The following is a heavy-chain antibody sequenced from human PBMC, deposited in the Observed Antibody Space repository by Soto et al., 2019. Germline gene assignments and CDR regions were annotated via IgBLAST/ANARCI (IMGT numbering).Heavy chain of an antibody. D-gene: IGHD6-6*01. CDR2: ISYDGSTI. CDR3: AGAQLVSGYDY. J-gene: IGHJ4*02. Sequence: VGSLRLSCAASGFTFSDYYMSWIRQAPGKGLEWVSYISYDGSTIYYADSVKGRFTISRDNSKNSLYLQMNSLRAEDTAIYYCAGAQLVSGYDYWGQGTLLTVSS. CDR1: GFTFSDYY. V-gene: IGHV3-11*01.